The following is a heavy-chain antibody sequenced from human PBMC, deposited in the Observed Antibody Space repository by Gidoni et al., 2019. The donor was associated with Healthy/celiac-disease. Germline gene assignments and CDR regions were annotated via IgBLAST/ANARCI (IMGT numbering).Heavy chain of an antibody. CDR1: GGSFSGYY. CDR3: ARGRYRRITIFGVVNHDFDY. J-gene: IGHJ4*02. V-gene: IGHV4-34*01. Sequence: QVQLQQWGAGLLKPSETLSLTCAVYGGSFSGYYWSWIRQPPGKGLEWIGEINHSGSTNYNPSLKSRVTISVDTSKNQFSLKLSSVTAADTAVYYCARGRYRRITIFGVVNHDFDYWGQGTLVTVSS. D-gene: IGHD3-3*01. CDR2: INHSGST.